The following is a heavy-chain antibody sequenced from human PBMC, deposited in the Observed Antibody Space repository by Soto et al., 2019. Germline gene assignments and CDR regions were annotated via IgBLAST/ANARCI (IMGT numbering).Heavy chain of an antibody. CDR1: GFTFSNAW. Sequence: EVELVESGGGLVKPGGSLRLSCAASGFTFSNAWMSWVRQAPGKGLEWVGRIRSKTDGGTTDYPAPVKGRFTISRDDSKNTLYLQMNSLKTEDTAIYYCITDPYLETYYDGSGSPGWGQGTLVTVSS. D-gene: IGHD3-10*01. CDR3: ITDPYLETYYDGSGSPG. J-gene: IGHJ4*02. V-gene: IGHV3-15*01. CDR2: IRSKTDGGTT.